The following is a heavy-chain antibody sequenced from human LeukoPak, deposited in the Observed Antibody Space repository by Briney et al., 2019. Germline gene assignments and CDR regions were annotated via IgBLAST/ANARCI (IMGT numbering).Heavy chain of an antibody. D-gene: IGHD7-27*01. Sequence: GASVKVSCKASGYTFTGYYMHWVRQAPGQGLEWMGRINPNSGGTNYAQKFQGRVTMTRDTSISTAYMELSRLRSDDTAVYYCARDRPRINWDNYGMDVWGQGTTVTVSS. CDR2: INPNSGGT. J-gene: IGHJ6*02. CDR1: GYTFTGYY. V-gene: IGHV1-2*06. CDR3: ARDRPRINWDNYGMDV.